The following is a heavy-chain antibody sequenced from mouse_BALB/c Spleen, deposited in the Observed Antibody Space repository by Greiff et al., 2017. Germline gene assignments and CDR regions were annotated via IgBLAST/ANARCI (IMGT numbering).Heavy chain of an antibody. CDR2: ISDGGSYT. CDR3: ASDGNYDAMDY. V-gene: IGHV5-4*02. D-gene: IGHD2-1*01. CDR1: GFTFSDYY. J-gene: IGHJ4*01. Sequence: DVMLVESGGGLVKPGGSLKLSCAASGFTFSDYYMYWVRQTPEKRLEWVATISDGGSYTYYPDSVKGRFTISRDNAKNNLYLQMSSLKSEDTAMYYCASDGNYDAMDYWGQGTSVTVSS.